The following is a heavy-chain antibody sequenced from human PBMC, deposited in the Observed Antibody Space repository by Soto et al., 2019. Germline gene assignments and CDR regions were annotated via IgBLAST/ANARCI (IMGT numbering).Heavy chain of an antibody. D-gene: IGHD1-26*01. CDR2: ISGSGGST. V-gene: IGHV3-23*01. CDR1: GFTFSNYA. J-gene: IGHJ4*02. Sequence: SGGSLRLSCACSGFTFSNYAMSWVRQAPGKGLAWVSAISGSGGSTYYADSVKGRFTIPRDNSKNTLYLQMNSLRAEDTALYYCAKVPVGAKGRFDYWGQGTLFTVYS. CDR3: AKVPVGAKGRFDY.